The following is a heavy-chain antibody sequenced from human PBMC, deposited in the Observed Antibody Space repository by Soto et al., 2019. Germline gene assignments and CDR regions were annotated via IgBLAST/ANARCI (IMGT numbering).Heavy chain of an antibody. D-gene: IGHD4-17*01. CDR2: IWYDGSNK. V-gene: IGHV3-33*01. J-gene: IGHJ6*02. Sequence: GGSLRLSCAASGFTFSSYGMHWVRQAPGKGLEWVAVIWYDGSNKYYADSVKGRFTISRDNSKNTLYLQMNSLRAEDTAVYYCAREDPQVYGANYGMDVWGQGTTVTVSS. CDR1: GFTFSSYG. CDR3: AREDPQVYGANYGMDV.